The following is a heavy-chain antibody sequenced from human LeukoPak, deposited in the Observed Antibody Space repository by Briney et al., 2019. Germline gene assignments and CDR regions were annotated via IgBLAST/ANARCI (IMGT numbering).Heavy chain of an antibody. Sequence: GASVKVSCKASGYTFTSYDINWVRQATGQGLKWMGWMNPNSGNTGYAQKFQGRVTMTRNTSISTAYMELSSLRSEDTAVYYCARGQAGTLDFDYWGQGTLVTVSS. D-gene: IGHD1-1*01. CDR1: GYTFTSYD. J-gene: IGHJ4*02. V-gene: IGHV1-8*01. CDR3: ARGQAGTLDFDY. CDR2: MNPNSGNT.